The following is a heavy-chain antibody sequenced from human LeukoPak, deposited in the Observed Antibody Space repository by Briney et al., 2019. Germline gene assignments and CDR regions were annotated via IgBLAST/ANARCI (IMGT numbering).Heavy chain of an antibody. V-gene: IGHV4-59*01. CDR3: ARVRKAALNYYYYMDV. D-gene: IGHD6-13*01. CDR2: IYYSGST. Sequence: SETLSLTCTVSGGSISSYYWSWIRQPPGKGLEWIGYIYYSGSTNYNPSLKSRVTISVDTSKNQFSLKLSSVTAADTAVYYCARVRKAALNYYYYMDVWGKGTTVTVSS. J-gene: IGHJ6*03. CDR1: GGSISSYY.